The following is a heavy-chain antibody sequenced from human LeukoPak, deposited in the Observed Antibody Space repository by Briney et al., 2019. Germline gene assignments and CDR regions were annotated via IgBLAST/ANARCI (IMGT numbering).Heavy chain of an antibody. CDR1: GFTFSNYT. CDR2: ISYDGSKT. CDR3: AIGQTGNFDY. J-gene: IGHJ4*02. V-gene: IGHV3-30*04. Sequence: PGGSLRLSCAASGFTFSNYTIHWVRQAPGKGLEWVAVISYDGSKTYYADSVKGRFTISRDDSKNTLYLQMNSLRAEDTAVYYCAIGQTGNFDYWGQGTLVTVSS. D-gene: IGHD1-1*01.